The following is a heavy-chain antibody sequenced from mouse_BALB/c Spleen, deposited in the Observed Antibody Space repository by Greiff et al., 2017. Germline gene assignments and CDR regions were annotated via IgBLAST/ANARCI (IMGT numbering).Heavy chain of an antibody. Sequence: EVMLVESGGGLVKPGGSLKLSCAASGFTFSDYYMYWVRQTPEKRLEWVATISDGGSYTYYPDSVKGRFTISRDNAKNNLYLQMSSLKSEDTAMYYCARGGVFAMDYWGQGTSVTVSS. J-gene: IGHJ4*01. CDR3: ARGGVFAMDY. CDR1: GFTFSDYY. V-gene: IGHV5-4*02. CDR2: ISDGGSYT.